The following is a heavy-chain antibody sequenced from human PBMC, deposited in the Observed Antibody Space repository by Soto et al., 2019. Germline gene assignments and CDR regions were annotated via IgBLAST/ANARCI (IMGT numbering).Heavy chain of an antibody. CDR1: GGTFSSYT. D-gene: IGHD1-26*01. V-gene: IGHV1-69*08. Sequence: QVQLVQSGAEVKKPGSSMKVSYKAAGGTFSSYTISWVRQAPGQGLEWMGRIIPIFGRTNYAQKFQGRVTITADKSTSTAYMELNSLRSEDTAVYYCARDRALLGSGSLDYWGQGTLVTVSS. CDR2: IIPIFGRT. J-gene: IGHJ4*02. CDR3: ARDRALLGSGSLDY.